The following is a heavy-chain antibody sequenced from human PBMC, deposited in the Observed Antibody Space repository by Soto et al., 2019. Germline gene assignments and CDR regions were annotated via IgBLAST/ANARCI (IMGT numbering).Heavy chain of an antibody. CDR1: GLTFSSYA. CDR3: AKMVGLLVVVSAAGNCYDP. Sequence: EVQLLESGGGLVQPGGSLRLSCAASGLTFSSYAMSWVRQAPGKGLEWVSAISGSGGRTYYADSVKGRYTIARDNSENTLYLQMNSLGAEDTAVYYCAKMVGLLVVVSAAGNCYDPWGQGALVTVFS. CDR2: ISGSGGRT. J-gene: IGHJ5*02. V-gene: IGHV3-23*01. D-gene: IGHD2-2*01.